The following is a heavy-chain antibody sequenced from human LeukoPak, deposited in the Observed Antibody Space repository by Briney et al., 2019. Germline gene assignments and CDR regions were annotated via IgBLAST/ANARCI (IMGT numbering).Heavy chain of an antibody. J-gene: IGHJ3*02. CDR1: GGSFSGYY. V-gene: IGHV4-34*01. CDR3: AKVSTNPMDDAFDI. Sequence: SETLSLTCAVYGGSFSGYYWSWIRQPPGKGLEWIGEINHSGSTSYNPSLKSRVTISLDTSKNQFSLKLSSVTAEDTAVYYCAKVSTNPMDDAFDIWGQGTMVTVSS. D-gene: IGHD2/OR15-2a*01. CDR2: INHSGST.